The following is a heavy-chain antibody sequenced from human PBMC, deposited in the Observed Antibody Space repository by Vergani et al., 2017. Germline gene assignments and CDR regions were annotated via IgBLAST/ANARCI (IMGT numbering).Heavy chain of an antibody. CDR2: INPNSGGT. CDR1: GYTFTGYY. D-gene: IGHD6-13*01. Sequence: QVQLVQSGAEVKKPGASVKVSCKASGYTFTGYYMHWVRQAPGQGLEWMGWINPNSGGTNYAQKFQGRVTMTRDTSISTAYMELSRLRSDDTAVYYCARYSSSWYAHWWAGAFDIWGQGTMVTVSS. J-gene: IGHJ3*02. V-gene: IGHV1-2*02. CDR3: ARYSSSWYAHWWAGAFDI.